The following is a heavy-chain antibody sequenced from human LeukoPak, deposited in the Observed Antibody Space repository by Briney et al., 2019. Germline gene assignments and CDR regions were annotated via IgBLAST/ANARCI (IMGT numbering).Heavy chain of an antibody. Sequence: PGGSLRLSCAASGFTFSSYSMNWVRQAPGKGLEWVSSISSSSSYIYYADSVKGRFTISRDNAKNSLYLQMNSLRAEDTAVYYCARVTQLGDYYDSSGYYHDAFDIWGQGTMVTVSS. CDR3: ARVTQLGDYYDSSGYYHDAFDI. CDR2: ISSSSSYI. D-gene: IGHD3-22*01. CDR1: GFTFSSYS. J-gene: IGHJ3*02. V-gene: IGHV3-21*01.